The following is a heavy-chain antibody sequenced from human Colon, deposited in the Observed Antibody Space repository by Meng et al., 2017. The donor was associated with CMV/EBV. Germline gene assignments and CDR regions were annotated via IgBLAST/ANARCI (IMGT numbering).Heavy chain of an antibody. CDR3: ATRSSWNDGLTD. V-gene: IGHV1-2*02. J-gene: IGHJ1*01. CDR2: INPNSSGP. CDR1: GYTSTDYY. Sequence: SCKASGYTSTDYYIHWVRQAPGQGLEWMGWINPNSSGPKYAQKFQGRVTMTGDTSISLAYMELSNLRSDDTAVYYCATRSSWNDGLTDWGQGTLVTVSS. D-gene: IGHD6-13*01.